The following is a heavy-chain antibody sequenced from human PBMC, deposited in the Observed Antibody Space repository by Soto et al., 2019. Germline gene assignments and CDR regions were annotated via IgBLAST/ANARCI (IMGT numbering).Heavy chain of an antibody. D-gene: IGHD7-27*01. V-gene: IGHV1-69*06. CDR2: LIPLFGTT. Sequence: QVQLVQSGAEVKKPGSSVKVSCEASGGTFSGHAISWVRQAPGQGPEWMGGLIPLFGTTQHAQNFQDRLTSTPDKSTSTAYMELTSLRFEDTAIYYCARGPNWGYRFDSWGHGTLVTVSS. CDR1: GGTFSGHA. CDR3: ARGPNWGYRFDS. J-gene: IGHJ5*01.